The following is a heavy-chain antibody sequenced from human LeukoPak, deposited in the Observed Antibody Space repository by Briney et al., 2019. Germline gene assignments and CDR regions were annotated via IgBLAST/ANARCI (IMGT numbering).Heavy chain of an antibody. CDR3: ARFTYSSSWYYYYYGMDV. D-gene: IGHD6-13*01. Sequence: PSETLSLTCAVYGGSFSGYYWSWIRQPPGKGLEWIGEINHSGSTNYNPSLKSRVTISVDTSKDQFSLKLSSVTAADTAVYYCARFTYSSSWYYYYYGMDVWGQGTTVTVSS. CDR1: GGSFSGYY. V-gene: IGHV4-34*01. CDR2: INHSGST. J-gene: IGHJ6*02.